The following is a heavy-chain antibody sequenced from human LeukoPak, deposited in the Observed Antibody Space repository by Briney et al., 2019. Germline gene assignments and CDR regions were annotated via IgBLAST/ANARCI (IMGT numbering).Heavy chain of an antibody. D-gene: IGHD3-3*01. J-gene: IGHJ4*02. V-gene: IGHV3-23*01. CDR3: AKGNDFWSGYYDY. CDR2: ISGSGGST. CDR1: GFTFSSYA. Sequence: GGSLRLSCAASGFTFSSYAMSWVRQAPGEGLKWVSAISGSGGSTYYADSVKGRFTISRDNSKNTLYLQMNSLRAEDTAVYYCAKGNDFWSGYYDYWGQGTLVTVSS.